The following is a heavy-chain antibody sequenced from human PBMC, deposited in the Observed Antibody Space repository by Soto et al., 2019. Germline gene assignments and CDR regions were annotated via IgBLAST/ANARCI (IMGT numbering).Heavy chain of an antibody. D-gene: IGHD3-3*01. J-gene: IGHJ6*02. CDR2: ISAYNGNT. CDR3: AREMLYYDFWSGYYTHYYGMDV. V-gene: IGHV1-18*01. CDR1: GYTFTGYG. Sequence: ASVKVSCKASGYTFTGYGISWVRQAPGQGLEWMGWISAYNGNTNYAQKLQGRVTMTTDTSTSTAYMELRSLRSDDTAVYYCAREMLYYDFWSGYYTHYYGMDVWGQGTTVTVSS.